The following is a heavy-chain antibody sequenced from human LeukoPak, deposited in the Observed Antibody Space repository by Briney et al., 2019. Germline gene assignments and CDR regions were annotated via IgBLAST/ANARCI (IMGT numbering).Heavy chain of an antibody. CDR1: GGTFSSYA. D-gene: IGHD3-10*01. J-gene: IGHJ4*02. Sequence: SVTVSCKASGGTFSSYAISWVRQAPGQGIEWRGGIIPIFGTANYAQKFQGRVTITADETTNTDYMELSSLRSEDTAVYYCARSPTSGSYYAYFDYWGQGTLVTVSS. CDR2: IIPIFGTA. CDR3: ARSPTSGSYYAYFDY. V-gene: IGHV1-69*13.